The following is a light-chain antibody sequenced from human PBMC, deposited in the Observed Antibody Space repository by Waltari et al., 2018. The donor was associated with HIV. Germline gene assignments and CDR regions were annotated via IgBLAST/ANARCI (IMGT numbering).Light chain of an antibody. V-gene: IGLV3-19*01. CDR1: SLRNYY. Sequence: SELTQDPAVSVALGQTVRNTCQGDSLRNYYATWYQQKPGQAPVLVIYGKKNRPSGIPDRFSGSSSGNTASLTITATQADDEADYYCNSWDTNPEGVVFGGGTKLTVL. CDR3: NSWDTNPEGVV. J-gene: IGLJ3*02. CDR2: GKK.